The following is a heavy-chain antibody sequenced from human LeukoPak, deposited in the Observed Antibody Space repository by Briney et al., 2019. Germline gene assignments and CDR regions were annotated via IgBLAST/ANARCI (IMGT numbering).Heavy chain of an antibody. Sequence: SETLSLTCTVSGGSISSSSYYWGWIRQPPGKGLEWIGSIYYSGSTYYNPSLKSRVTISVDTSKNQFSLKLSSVTAADTAVYYCARGGFDFDYWGQGTLVTVSS. V-gene: IGHV4-39*07. D-gene: IGHD2-15*01. CDR1: GGSISSSSYY. CDR2: IYYSGST. J-gene: IGHJ4*02. CDR3: ARGGFDFDY.